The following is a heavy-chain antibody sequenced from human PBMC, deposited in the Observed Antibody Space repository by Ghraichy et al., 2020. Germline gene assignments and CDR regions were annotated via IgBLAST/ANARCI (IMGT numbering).Heavy chain of an antibody. D-gene: IGHD5-18*01. CDR1: GGSISNYY. CDR2: IYSGGST. Sequence: SETLSLTCTVSGGSISNYYWSWIRQPPGKGLEWIGYIYSGGSTNYNPSLKSRVTISVATSRNQFSLKLSSVTAADTAVYYCAGESSDGYTYPYYMDVWGKGTTVTVSS. V-gene: IGHV4-59*01. CDR3: AGESSDGYTYPYYMDV. J-gene: IGHJ6*03.